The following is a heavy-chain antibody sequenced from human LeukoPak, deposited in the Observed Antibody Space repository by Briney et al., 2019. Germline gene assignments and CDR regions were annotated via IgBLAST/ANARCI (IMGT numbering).Heavy chain of an antibody. J-gene: IGHJ4*02. D-gene: IGHD5-18*01. CDR2: ISYGNT. V-gene: IGHV4-59*01. CDR1: GGSISTYY. Sequence: SETLSLTCIVAGGSISTYYWNWIRQTPGKGLEWIGHISYGNTDYNPSLKSRVTISVDTSKNQTSVTAADTAVYYCARDKAHSYGRYFDHWGQGALVIVSS. CDR3: ARDKAHSYGRYFDH.